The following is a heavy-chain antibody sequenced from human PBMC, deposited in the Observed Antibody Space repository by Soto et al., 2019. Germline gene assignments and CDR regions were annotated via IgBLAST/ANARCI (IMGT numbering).Heavy chain of an antibody. V-gene: IGHV4-31*03. CDR3: ARGADHYDSSGYPYFDY. Sequence: SETLSLTCTVSGGSISSGGYYWSWIRQHPGKGLEWSGYIYYSGSTYYNPSLKSRVTISVDTSKNQLSLKLSSVTAADTAVYYCARGADHYDSSGYPYFDYWGQGTLVTVSS. CDR2: IYYSGST. J-gene: IGHJ4*02. D-gene: IGHD3-22*01. CDR1: GGSISSGGYY.